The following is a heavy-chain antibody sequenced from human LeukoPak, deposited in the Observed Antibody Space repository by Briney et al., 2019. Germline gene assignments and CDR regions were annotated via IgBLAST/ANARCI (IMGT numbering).Heavy chain of an antibody. V-gene: IGHV3-30*02. J-gene: IGHJ4*02. CDR3: ARDLAPAAKYYFDN. CDR1: GFSFSGYG. Sequence: PGGSLRLSCAASGFSFSGYGMHWVRQAPGKGLEWVAFIRYDGSNEYYADSVKGRFTISRDKSKNTLYLQMNSLRAEDTAVYYCARDLAPAAKYYFDNWGQGTLVTVSS. D-gene: IGHD2-2*01. CDR2: IRYDGSNE.